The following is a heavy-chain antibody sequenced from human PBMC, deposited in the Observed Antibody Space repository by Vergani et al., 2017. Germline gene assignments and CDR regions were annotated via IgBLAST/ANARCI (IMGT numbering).Heavy chain of an antibody. CDR2: ISSSGTYI. V-gene: IGHV3-21*01. Sequence: EVQLVESGGGLVKPGESLRLSCAASGFTFSGFSMNWVRQAPGKGLEWVSSISSSGTYIYYADSMKGRFTISRDNAKKSLYLQMNSLRAEDTAVYYCARESYSSASFYYWGQGTLVTVSS. CDR1: GFTFSGFS. CDR3: ARESYSSASFYY. D-gene: IGHD6-6*01. J-gene: IGHJ4*02.